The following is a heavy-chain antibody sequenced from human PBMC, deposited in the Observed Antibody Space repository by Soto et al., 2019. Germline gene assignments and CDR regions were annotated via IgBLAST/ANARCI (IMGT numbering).Heavy chain of an antibody. D-gene: IGHD3-22*01. Sequence: GSLRLSCAASGFTFSSYGMHWVRQAPGKGLEWVAVIWYDGSNKYYADSVKGRFTISRDNSKNTLYLQMNSLRAEDTAVYYCARDGTDYDSSGYYDYWGQGTLVTVSS. V-gene: IGHV3-33*01. CDR2: IWYDGSNK. J-gene: IGHJ4*02. CDR1: GFTFSSYG. CDR3: ARDGTDYDSSGYYDY.